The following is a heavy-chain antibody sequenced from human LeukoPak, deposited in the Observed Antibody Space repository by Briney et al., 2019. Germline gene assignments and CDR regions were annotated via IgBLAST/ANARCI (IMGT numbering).Heavy chain of an antibody. J-gene: IGHJ4*02. CDR3: GREEDYCSSTSCYAGIFGY. CDR2: ISSSGSTI. Sequence: PGGSLRLSCAASGFTFSSYEMNWVRQAPGKGLEWVSYISSSGSTIYYADSVKGRFTISRDNAKNSLYLQMNSLRAEDTAVYYCGREEDYCSSTSCYAGIFGYWGQGTLVTVSS. V-gene: IGHV3-48*03. CDR1: GFTFSSYE. D-gene: IGHD2-2*01.